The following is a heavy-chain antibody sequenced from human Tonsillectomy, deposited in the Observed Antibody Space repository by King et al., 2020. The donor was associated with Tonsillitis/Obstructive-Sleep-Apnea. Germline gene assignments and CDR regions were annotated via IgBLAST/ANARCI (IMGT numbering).Heavy chain of an antibody. J-gene: IGHJ6*03. CDR3: ASSITPLQYPYYYYMDV. V-gene: IGHV5-10-1*01. CDR2: IDPSDSYT. Sequence: QLVQSGAEVKKPGESLRISCKGSGYSFTSYWISWVRQMPGKGLEWVGRIDPSDSYTNYSPSFQGHVTISADKSISTAYLQWSSLKASDTAMYYCASSITPLQYPYYYYMDVWGKGTTVTVSS. D-gene: IGHD5-12*01. CDR1: GYSFTSYW.